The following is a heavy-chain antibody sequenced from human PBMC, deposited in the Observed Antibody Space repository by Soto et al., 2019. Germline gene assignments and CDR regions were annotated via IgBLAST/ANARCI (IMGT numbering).Heavy chain of an antibody. CDR3: AKVETYYYGMDV. Sequence: QVQLVESGGGVVQPGRSLRLSCAASGFTFSSYGMHWVRQAPGKGLEWVAVISYDGSNKYYADSVKGRFTISRDNSKNTLYLQMNSLRAEDTAVYYCAKVETYYYGMDVW. V-gene: IGHV3-30*18. CDR2: ISYDGSNK. J-gene: IGHJ6*01. CDR1: GFTFSSYG.